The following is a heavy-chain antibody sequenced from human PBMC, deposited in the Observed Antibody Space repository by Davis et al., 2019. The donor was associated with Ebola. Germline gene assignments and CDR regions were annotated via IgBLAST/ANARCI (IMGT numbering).Heavy chain of an antibody. J-gene: IGHJ6*03. CDR1: GFTFSSYA. CDR3: ARVMTTVTTTLLYYMDV. D-gene: IGHD4-11*01. Sequence: PGGSLRLSCAASGFTFSSYAVSWVRQAPGKGLEWVSAISGSGGSTYYADSVKGRFTISRDNAKNSLYLQMNSLRAEDTAVYYCARVMTTVTTTLLYYMDVWGKGTTVTVSS. CDR2: ISGSGGST. V-gene: IGHV3-23*01.